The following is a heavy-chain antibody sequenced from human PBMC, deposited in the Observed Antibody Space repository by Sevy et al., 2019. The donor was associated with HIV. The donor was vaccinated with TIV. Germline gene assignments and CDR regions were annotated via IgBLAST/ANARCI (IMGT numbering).Heavy chain of an antibody. CDR1: GYTFTSYD. CDR3: ARGTTYYDFWSGYTYYYYGMDV. Sequence: ASVKVSCKASGYTFTSYDINWVRQATGQGLEWMGWMNPNSGNTGYAQKFQGRVTMTRNTSISTAYMGLSSLRSEDTAVYYCARGTTYYDFWSGYTYYYYGMDVWGQGTTVTVSS. J-gene: IGHJ6*02. CDR2: MNPNSGNT. V-gene: IGHV1-8*01. D-gene: IGHD3-3*01.